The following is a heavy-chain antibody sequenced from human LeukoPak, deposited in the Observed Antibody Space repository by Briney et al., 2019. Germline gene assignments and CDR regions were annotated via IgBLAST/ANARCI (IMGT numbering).Heavy chain of an antibody. Sequence: SETLSLTCTVSGGSISSYFWSSIRQSPGKGLEWIGLMYHSGSTNYNPSLKSRVIMSQDTSTNQFSLQVNSVTAADSAVYYCARSFRGYSQGYYYYAMDVWGQGTTVTVFS. CDR2: MYHSGST. V-gene: IGHV4-59*01. CDR1: GGSISSYF. CDR3: ARSFRGYSQGYYYYAMDV. J-gene: IGHJ6*02. D-gene: IGHD5-18*01.